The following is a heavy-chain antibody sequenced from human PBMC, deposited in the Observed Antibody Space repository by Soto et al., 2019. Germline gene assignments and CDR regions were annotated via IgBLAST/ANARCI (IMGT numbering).Heavy chain of an antibody. CDR2: NRWNGEAV. Sequence: GGSLRLSCSASGFTFEDFAMHWVRRVPGKGLEWVAGNRWNGEAVGYAASVKGRCTSSRDNAKKLLFLQMNSLRVDDTALYYCVKDGEAASPGWFDTWGQGTKVTVYS. V-gene: IGHV3-9*01. J-gene: IGHJ5*02. CDR1: GFTFEDFA. D-gene: IGHD6-6*01. CDR3: VKDGEAASPGWFDT.